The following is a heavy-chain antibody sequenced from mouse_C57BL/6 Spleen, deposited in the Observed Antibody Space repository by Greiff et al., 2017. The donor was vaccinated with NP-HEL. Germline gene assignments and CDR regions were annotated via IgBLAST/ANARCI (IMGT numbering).Heavy chain of an antibody. CDR2: INSDGGST. V-gene: IGHV5-2*01. CDR3: ARQGKDGYYSYWYFDV. J-gene: IGHJ1*03. Sequence: DVKLVESGGGLVQPGESLKLSCESNEYEFPSHDMSWVRKTPEKRLELVAAINSDGGSTYYPDTMERRFIISRDKTKKTLYLQMSSLRSEDTALYYCARQGKDGYYSYWYFDVWGTGTTVTVSS. CDR1: EYEFPSHD. D-gene: IGHD2-3*01.